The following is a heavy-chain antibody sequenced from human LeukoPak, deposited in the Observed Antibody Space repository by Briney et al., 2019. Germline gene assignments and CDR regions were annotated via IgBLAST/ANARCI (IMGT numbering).Heavy chain of an antibody. J-gene: IGHJ4*02. CDR3: ARAIGRYRYGYKAGLTLGY. D-gene: IGHD5-18*01. CDR2: INHSGST. CDR1: GGSFSGYY. Sequence: SETLSLTYAVYGGSFSGYYWSWIRQPPGKGLEWIGEINHSGSTNYNPSLKSRVTISVDTSKNQFSLKLSSVTAADTGVYYCARAIGRYRYGYKAGLTLGYWGQGTLVTVSS. V-gene: IGHV4-34*01.